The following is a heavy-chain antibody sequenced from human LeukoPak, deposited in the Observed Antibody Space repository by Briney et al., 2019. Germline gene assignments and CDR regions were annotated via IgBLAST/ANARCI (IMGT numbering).Heavy chain of an antibody. CDR3: ARDVPPGYGPRPYGMDV. D-gene: IGHD3-16*01. CDR1: GGSFSGYY. J-gene: IGHJ6*02. CDR2: INHSGST. V-gene: IGHV4-34*09. Sequence: SETLSLTCAVYGGSFSGYYWSWIRQPPGKGLEWIGEINHSGSTNYNPSLKSRVTISVDTSKNQFSLKLSSVTAADTAVYYCARDVPPGYGPRPYGMDVWGQGTTVTVSS.